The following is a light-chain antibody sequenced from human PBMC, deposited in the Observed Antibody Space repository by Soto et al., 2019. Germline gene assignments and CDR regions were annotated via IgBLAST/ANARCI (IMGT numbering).Light chain of an antibody. V-gene: IGLV2-8*01. CDR3: SSYAGFNNVL. CDR2: EVS. CDR1: RSDVGGYNY. Sequence: QSALTQPPSTSGSPGQSVTISCTGTRSDVGGYNYVSWYRQYPGKAPKLLIYEVSERPSGVPDRFSGSKSGNTASLTVSGLQAEDEADYYCSSYAGFNNVLFGGGTKVTVL. J-gene: IGLJ2*01.